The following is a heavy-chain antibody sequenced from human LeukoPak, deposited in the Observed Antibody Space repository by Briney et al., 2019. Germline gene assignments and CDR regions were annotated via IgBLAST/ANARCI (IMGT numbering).Heavy chain of an antibody. J-gene: IGHJ4*02. V-gene: IGHV3-30*02. D-gene: IGHD2-2*01. CDR3: AVSYQPLLYYDY. CDR1: GFTISSYD. CDR2: IRYDGSNK. Sequence: PGGSLRLSCAASGFTISSYDMTWVRQAPGRGLEWVAFIRYDGSNKYYADSVKGRFTISRDNSKNTLYLQMNSLRAEDTAVYYCAVSYQPLLYYDYWGQGTLVTVSS.